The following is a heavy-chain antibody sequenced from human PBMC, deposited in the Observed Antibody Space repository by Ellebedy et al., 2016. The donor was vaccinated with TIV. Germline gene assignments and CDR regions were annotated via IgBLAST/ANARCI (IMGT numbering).Heavy chain of an antibody. CDR2: INANGVSI. D-gene: IGHD3-22*01. CDR1: GFTFSSYV. Sequence: GESLKISCAASGFTFSSYVMSWVRQAPGKGLEWVSGINANGVSIAYADSVKGRSTISRDNSKNTLYLQMNSLRAEDTALYYCAKGRGGGSDSSAPRYYFDYWGLGTLVTVSS. J-gene: IGHJ4*02. V-gene: IGHV3-23*01. CDR3: AKGRGGGSDSSAPRYYFDY.